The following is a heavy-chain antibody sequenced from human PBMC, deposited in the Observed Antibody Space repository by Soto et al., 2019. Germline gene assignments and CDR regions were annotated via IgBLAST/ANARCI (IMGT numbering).Heavy chain of an antibody. CDR1: GFSFRHYE. Sequence: EVQLVESGGGSVQPGGSLRLSCVASGFSFRHYEMNWVRQAPGKGLEWISYISSGGDTIYYADSVKGRFTISRDNAENSLYLQMNSLRAEDTAIYYCARAFWGIAVTGHNMDVWGQGTTISVSS. J-gene: IGHJ6*02. CDR2: ISSGGDTI. CDR3: ARAFWGIAVTGHNMDV. V-gene: IGHV3-48*03. D-gene: IGHD6-19*01.